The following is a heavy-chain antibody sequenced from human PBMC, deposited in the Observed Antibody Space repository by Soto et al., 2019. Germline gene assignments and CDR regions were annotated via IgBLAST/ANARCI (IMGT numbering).Heavy chain of an antibody. CDR2: IYYSGST. V-gene: IGHV4-30-4*01. D-gene: IGHD1-1*01. Sequence: PSETLSLTCTVSGGSISSGDYYWSWIRQPPGKGLEWIGYIYYSGSTYYNPSLKSRVTISVDTSKNQFSLKLSSVTAADTAVYYCARDPNWKGHAFGIWGQGTMVTVSS. CDR3: ARDPNWKGHAFGI. J-gene: IGHJ3*02. CDR1: GGSISSGDYY.